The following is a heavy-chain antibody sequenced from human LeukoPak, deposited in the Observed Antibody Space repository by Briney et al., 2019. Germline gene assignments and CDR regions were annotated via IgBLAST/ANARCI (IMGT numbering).Heavy chain of an antibody. CDR2: IFHSGST. V-gene: IGHV4-4*02. CDR1: GGSISISSSNW. D-gene: IGHD4-23*01. CDR3: ARDLHGGNSFTSDWYFDL. Sequence: SETLSLTCAVSGGSISISSSNWWSWVRQPPVKGLEWIGEIFHSGSTNYNPSLKIRVTISVAKSKNQFSLKLSSLTAADTAVYYCARDLHGGNSFTSDWYFDLWGRGTLVTVSS. J-gene: IGHJ2*01.